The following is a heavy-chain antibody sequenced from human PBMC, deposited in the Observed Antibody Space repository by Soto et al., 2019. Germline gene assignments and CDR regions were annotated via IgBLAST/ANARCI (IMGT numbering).Heavy chain of an antibody. CDR3: AKDRQAARPIH. J-gene: IGHJ4*02. D-gene: IGHD6-6*01. CDR2: ISGGGGST. V-gene: IGHV3-23*01. Sequence: XGSLRLSCAASGFTFSSYAMSWVRQAPGKGLEWVSAISGGGGSTYYADSVKGRFTISRDNSKNTLYLQMNSLRAEDTAVYYCAKDRQAARPIHWGQGTLVTVSS. CDR1: GFTFSSYA.